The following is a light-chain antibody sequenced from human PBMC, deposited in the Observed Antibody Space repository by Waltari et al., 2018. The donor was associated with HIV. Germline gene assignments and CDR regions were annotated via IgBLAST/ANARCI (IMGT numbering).Light chain of an antibody. Sequence: QSALPQPASVAGSLGQSITIPCTGTSSDVGGYNYVSWYQQQNSGKAPRLIIFEVSSRPSGVSNRFSGSKSGVTASLTISGLQADDEADYYCSSYTSGSTRVFGRGTKLTVL. J-gene: IGLJ3*02. CDR3: SSYTSGSTRV. V-gene: IGLV2-14*03. CDR2: EVS. CDR1: SSDVGGYNY.